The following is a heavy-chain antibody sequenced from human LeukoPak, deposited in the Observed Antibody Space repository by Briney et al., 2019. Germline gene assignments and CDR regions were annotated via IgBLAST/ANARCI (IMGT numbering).Heavy chain of an antibody. CDR1: GFTFSTYA. V-gene: IGHV3-23*01. CDR3: AKGKGHTVATIVDF. Sequence: GGSLRLSCAASGFTFSTYAMSWVRQAPGKGLEWVSAISGSGGITYYVDSVKGRFTISRDNSKNTLYLQMNSLRAEDTAVCYCAKGKGHTVATIVDFWGQGTLVTVSS. D-gene: IGHD5-12*01. CDR2: ISGSGGIT. J-gene: IGHJ4*02.